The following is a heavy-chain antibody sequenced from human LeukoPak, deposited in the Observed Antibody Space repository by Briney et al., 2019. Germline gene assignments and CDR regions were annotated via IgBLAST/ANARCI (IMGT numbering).Heavy chain of an antibody. D-gene: IGHD1-26*01. CDR2: INAGNGNT. V-gene: IGHV1-3*01. J-gene: IGHJ4*02. CDR1: GYTFTSYA. Sequence: GASVTVSCKASGYTFTSYAMHWVRQAPGQRLEWMGWINAGNGNTKYSQKFQGRVTITRDTSASTAYMELSSLRSEDTAVYYCARRSGGGSYYGYWGQGTLVTVSS. CDR3: ARRSGGGSYYGY.